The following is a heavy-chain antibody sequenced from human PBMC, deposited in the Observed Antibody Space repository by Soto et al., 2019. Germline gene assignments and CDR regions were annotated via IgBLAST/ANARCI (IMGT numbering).Heavy chain of an antibody. Sequence: ASVKVSCMVSGYTLTELSMHWVRQAPGKGLEWMGGFDPEDGETIYAQKFQGRVTMTEDTSTDTAYMELSSLRSEDTAVYYCATIMVIHDAFDIWGQGTMVTVSS. J-gene: IGHJ3*02. V-gene: IGHV1-24*01. D-gene: IGHD3-22*01. CDR2: FDPEDGET. CDR1: GYTLTELS. CDR3: ATIMVIHDAFDI.